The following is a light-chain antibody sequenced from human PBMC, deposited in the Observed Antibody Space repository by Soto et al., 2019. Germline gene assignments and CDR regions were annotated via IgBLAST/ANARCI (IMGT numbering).Light chain of an antibody. CDR1: SIDVGGYNY. V-gene: IGLV2-14*03. Sequence: QSVLTQPASVSGSPGQSIAISCTGASIDVGGYNYVSWYQQHPGKAHKLMIYDVASRPSGVSDRFSGSKSGNTASLTISWLQAEDEADYYCSSYTSSSTLYVFGTGTKVTVL. CDR2: DVA. CDR3: SSYTSSSTLYV. J-gene: IGLJ1*01.